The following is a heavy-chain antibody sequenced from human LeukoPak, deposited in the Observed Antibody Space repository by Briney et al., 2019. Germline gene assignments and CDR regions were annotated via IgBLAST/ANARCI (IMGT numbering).Heavy chain of an antibody. J-gene: IGHJ5*02. D-gene: IGHD2-15*01. CDR3: ARGYCSGGSCYTLWFDP. CDR1: GFTVSSNY. Sequence: PGGSLRFSCAASGFTVSSNYISWVRQAPGKGLEWVPVIYSGGSTYYAESVKGRFTISRDNSKNTLYIQMNSLRDEDTAVYYCARGYCSGGSCYTLWFDPWGQGTLVTVSS. V-gene: IGHV3-53*01. CDR2: IYSGGST.